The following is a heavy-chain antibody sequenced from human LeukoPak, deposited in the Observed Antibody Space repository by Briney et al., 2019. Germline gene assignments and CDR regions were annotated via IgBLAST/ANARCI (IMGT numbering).Heavy chain of an antibody. V-gene: IGHV3-21*01. D-gene: IGHD3-22*01. J-gene: IGHJ4*02. Sequence: GGSLRLSCAASGFTFSAYSMNWVRQAPGKGLEWVSSISTSSSYIYYADSVKGRFTISRDNAKNSLYLQMNSLRAEDTAVYYCARGSSSTGYYFDYWGQGTLVTVSS. CDR3: ARGSSSTGYYFDY. CDR1: GFTFSAYS. CDR2: ISTSSSYI.